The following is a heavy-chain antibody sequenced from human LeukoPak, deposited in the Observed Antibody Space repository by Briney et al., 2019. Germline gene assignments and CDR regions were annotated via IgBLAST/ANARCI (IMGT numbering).Heavy chain of an antibody. Sequence: GGSLRLSCAASGFTFSSYSMNWVRQAPGKGLEWVSYISTSSSTIYYADSVKGRFTISRDNAKNSLYLQMNSPRAEDTAVYYCARSYYDFWSGYYQILFDYWGQGTLVTVSS. J-gene: IGHJ4*02. CDR3: ARSYYDFWSGYYQILFDY. V-gene: IGHV3-48*04. CDR1: GFTFSSYS. D-gene: IGHD3-3*01. CDR2: ISTSSSTI.